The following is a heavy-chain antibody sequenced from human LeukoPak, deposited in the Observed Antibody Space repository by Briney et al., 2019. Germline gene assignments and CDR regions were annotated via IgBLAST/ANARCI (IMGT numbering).Heavy chain of an antibody. CDR2: INGADTTT. CDR3: VRNQWVEQYWYFDL. CDR1: GFTFRNYA. Sequence: PGGSLRLSCAASGFTFRNYAMSWVRQAPGKGLEWVSGINGADTTTLYADSVKGRFTISRDNSKNALSLQVNSLRAEDTAVYYCVRNQWVEQYWYFDLWGRGTLVTVSS. D-gene: IGHD1/OR15-1a*01. J-gene: IGHJ2*01. V-gene: IGHV3-23*01.